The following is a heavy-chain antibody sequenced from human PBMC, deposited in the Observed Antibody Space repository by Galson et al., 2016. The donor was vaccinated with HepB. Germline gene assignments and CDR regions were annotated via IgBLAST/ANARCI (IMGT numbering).Heavy chain of an antibody. CDR2: INWNSGSI. V-gene: IGHV3-9*01. J-gene: IGHJ4*02. Sequence: SLRLSCAASGFTFDDYVMHWVRQAPGKGLEWVSGINWNSGSIDYADSVKGRFTVSRDNAKNSLYLQMNSLRADDTALYYYAKGKGRYDYRRGWAYHFDYWGQGTLVTVSS. CDR3: AKGKGRYDYRRGWAYHFDY. D-gene: IGHD6-19*01. CDR1: GFTFDDYV.